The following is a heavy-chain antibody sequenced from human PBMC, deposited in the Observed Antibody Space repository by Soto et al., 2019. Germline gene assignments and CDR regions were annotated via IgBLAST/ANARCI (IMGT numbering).Heavy chain of an antibody. CDR1: GYTFTGYY. CDR3: ARDRGLTTASGSNNWFDP. CDR2: INPNSGGT. J-gene: IGHJ5*02. Sequence: ASVKVSCKASGYTFTGYYMHWVRQAPGQGLEWMGWINPNSGGTNYAQKFQGRVTMTRDTSISTAYMELSRLRSDDTAVYYCARDRGLTTASGSNNWFDPWGQGTLVTVSS. D-gene: IGHD4-17*01. V-gene: IGHV1-2*02.